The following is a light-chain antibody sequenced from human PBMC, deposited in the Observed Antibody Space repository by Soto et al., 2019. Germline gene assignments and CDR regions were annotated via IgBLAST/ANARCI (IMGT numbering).Light chain of an antibody. CDR2: AAS. CDR1: QTITNY. CDR3: QQSYSSPWT. J-gene: IGKJ1*01. Sequence: DIPMTQSPSSLSASVGDRVTITCRASQTITNYLNWYQQKPGKAPKLLIYAASTLLSGVPSRFSGGGSGTDFTLTIDSLQPEDFATYYCQQSYSSPWTFCQGTKVEIK. V-gene: IGKV1-39*01.